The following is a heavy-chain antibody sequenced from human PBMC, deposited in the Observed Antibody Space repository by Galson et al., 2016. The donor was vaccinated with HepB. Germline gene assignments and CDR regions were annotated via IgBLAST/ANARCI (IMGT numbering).Heavy chain of an antibody. CDR3: ARSYFDFWSGYTMNWFDP. Sequence: SETLSLTCTVSGGSISTYYWSWIRQPPGKGLEWIGYIYHSGSTNYNPSLKSRVTISVDTSNNQFSLNLSSVTAADSAVYYCARSYFDFWSGYTMNWFDPWGQGTLVTVSS. J-gene: IGHJ5*02. CDR1: GGSISTYY. D-gene: IGHD3-3*01. CDR2: IYHSGST. V-gene: IGHV4-59*01.